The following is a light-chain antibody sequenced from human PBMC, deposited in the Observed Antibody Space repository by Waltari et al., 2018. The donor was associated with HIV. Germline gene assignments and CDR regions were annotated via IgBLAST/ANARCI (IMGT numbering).Light chain of an antibody. CDR3: SSYTTRSTPDPNWV. CDR2: EVS. CDR1: SSDVGGYNY. J-gene: IGLJ3*02. V-gene: IGLV2-14*01. Sequence: QSALTQPASVSGSPGQSITISCTGTSSDVGGYNYVSWYQQHPGKAPKLMIFEVSNRPSGVPIRFSGSKSVNTASLTISGLQAEDEADDYCSSYTTRSTPDPNWVFGGGTKLTVL.